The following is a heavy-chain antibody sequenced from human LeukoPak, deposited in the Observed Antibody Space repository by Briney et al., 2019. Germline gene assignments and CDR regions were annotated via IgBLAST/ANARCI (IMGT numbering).Heavy chain of an antibody. CDR3: ARENRGPPLMLFDI. V-gene: IGHV4-31*11. D-gene: IGHD1-14*01. CDR2: IYYSGST. Sequence: PSETLSLTCAVYGGSLSGYYWSWIRQHPGKGLEWIGYIYYSGSTYYNPSLKSRVTISVDTSKNQFSLKLSSVTAADTAVYYCARENRGPPLMLFDIWGQGTMVTVSS. J-gene: IGHJ3*02. CDR1: GGSLSGYY.